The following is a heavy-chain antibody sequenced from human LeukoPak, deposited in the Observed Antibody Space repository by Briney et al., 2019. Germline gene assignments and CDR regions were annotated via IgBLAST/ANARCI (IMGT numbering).Heavy chain of an antibody. CDR3: AKGLTIFGVVHFDY. Sequence: GGSLRLSCAASGFTFSSYGMHWVRQAPGKGLEWVAFIRYDGSNKYYADSVKGRFTISRDNSKNTLYLQMNSLRAEDTAVYYCAKGLTIFGVVHFDYWGQGTLVTVSS. CDR1: GFTFSSYG. CDR2: IRYDGSNK. D-gene: IGHD3-3*01. J-gene: IGHJ4*02. V-gene: IGHV3-30*02.